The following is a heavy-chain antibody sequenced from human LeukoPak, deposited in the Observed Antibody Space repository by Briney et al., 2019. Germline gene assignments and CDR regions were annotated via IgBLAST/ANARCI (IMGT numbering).Heavy chain of an antibody. V-gene: IGHV4-34*01. CDR1: GGTFSGYY. Sequence: SETLSLTCAVYGGTFSGYYWSWIRQSPGKGLEWIGEIKPSGSTNYNPSLESRVIISVATSKNQFSLKMDSVRAADTAVYYCAREDCSGGDCTSFDYWGQGTLVTVSS. J-gene: IGHJ4*02. D-gene: IGHD2-15*01. CDR2: IKPSGST. CDR3: AREDCSGGDCTSFDY.